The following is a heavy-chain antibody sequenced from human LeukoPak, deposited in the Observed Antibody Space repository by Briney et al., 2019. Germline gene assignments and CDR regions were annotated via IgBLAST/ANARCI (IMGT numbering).Heavy chain of an antibody. CDR1: GFTFSICH. J-gene: IGHJ4*02. CDR2: ISNDGSNK. Sequence: GGPLRLSCAASGFTFSICHMHGVRQAPGKGLEGVADISNDGSNKYYADSVKGRFTISRDNSKSTLYVQMNSVRAEDTAVYYCAKDWGAGGSALTFWAQGTLVSVPS. CDR3: AKDWGAGGSALTF. D-gene: IGHD3-10*01. V-gene: IGHV3-30*18.